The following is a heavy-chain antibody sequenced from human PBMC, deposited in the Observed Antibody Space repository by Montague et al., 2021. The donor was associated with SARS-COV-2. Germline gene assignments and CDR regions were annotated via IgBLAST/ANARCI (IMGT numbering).Heavy chain of an antibody. CDR3: ARDLFYIRNYYYYYGMDV. J-gene: IGHJ6*02. Sequence: SLRLSCAASGFTFTTYAMHWARQAPGKGLEWMAVISNDGTKIYYADSVKGRFTISRDNSKNTLYLQLNRLRAEDTALYHCARDLFYIRNYYYYYGMDVWGQGTTVTVPS. CDR2: ISNDGTKI. CDR1: GFTFTTYA. V-gene: IGHV3-30*04. D-gene: IGHD2/OR15-2a*01.